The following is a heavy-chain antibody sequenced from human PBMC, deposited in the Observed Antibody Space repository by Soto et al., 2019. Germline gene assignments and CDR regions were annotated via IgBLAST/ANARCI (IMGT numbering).Heavy chain of an antibody. Sequence: GGSLRLSCAASGFTFSDYYMSWIRQAPGKGLEWVSYISSSSSYTNYADSVKGRFTISRDNAKNSLYLQMNSLRAEDTAVYYCAREYYYDSSGSPSAFDIWGQGTMVTVSS. CDR1: GFTFSDYY. CDR3: AREYYYDSSGSPSAFDI. V-gene: IGHV3-11*06. CDR2: ISSSSSYT. J-gene: IGHJ3*02. D-gene: IGHD3-22*01.